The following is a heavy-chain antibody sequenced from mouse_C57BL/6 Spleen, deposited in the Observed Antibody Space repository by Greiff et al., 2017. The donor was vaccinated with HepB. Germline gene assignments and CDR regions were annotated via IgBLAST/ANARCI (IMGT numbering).Heavy chain of an antibody. CDR3: ARVDYDYESY. CDR1: GYAFTNYL. V-gene: IGHV1-54*01. J-gene: IGHJ2*01. CDR2: INPGSGGT. D-gene: IGHD2-4*01. Sequence: QVQLQQSGAELVRPGTSVKVSCKASGYAFTNYLLEWVKQRPGQGLEWIGVINPGSGGTNYNEKFKGKATLTADKSSSTAYMQLSSLTSEDSAVYFCARVDYDYESYWGQGTTLTVSS.